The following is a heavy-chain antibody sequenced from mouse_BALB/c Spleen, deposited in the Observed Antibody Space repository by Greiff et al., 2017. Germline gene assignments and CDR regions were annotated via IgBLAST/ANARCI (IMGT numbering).Heavy chain of an antibody. CDR1: GYTFSSYW. J-gene: IGHJ3*01. V-gene: IGHV1-9*01. Sequence: VQLQQSGAELMKPGASVKISCKATGYTFSSYWIEWVKQRPGHGLEWIGEILPGSGSTNYNEKFKGRATFTADTSTNTAYMQLSSLTSEDSAVYDGASTAFTTTACAYWGAGTLVTVSA. CDR3: ASTAFTTTACAY. D-gene: IGHD1-1*01. CDR2: ILPGSGST.